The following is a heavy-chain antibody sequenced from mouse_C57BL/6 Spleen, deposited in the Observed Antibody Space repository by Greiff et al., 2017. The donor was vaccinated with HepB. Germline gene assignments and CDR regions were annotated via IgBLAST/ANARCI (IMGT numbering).Heavy chain of an antibody. V-gene: IGHV1-42*01. CDR3: ARGPSYFDY. Sequence: VQLQQSGPELVKPGASVKISCKASGYSFTGYYMNWVKQSPEKSLEWIGEINPSTGGTTYNQKFKAKATLTVDKASSTAYMQLKSLTSEDAAFYYCARGPSYFDYWGQGTTLTVSS. J-gene: IGHJ2*01. CDR1: GYSFTGYY. CDR2: INPSTGGT.